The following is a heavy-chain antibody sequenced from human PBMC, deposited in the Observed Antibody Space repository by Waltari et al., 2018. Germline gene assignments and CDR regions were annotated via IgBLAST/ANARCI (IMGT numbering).Heavy chain of an antibody. CDR1: GDSIHRGTYS. CDR2: IFASGST. CDR3: ARTLEKTYGGWYFDS. D-gene: IGHD3-10*01. J-gene: IGHJ4*02. Sequence: QVQLQESGPGPVEPSQTLSLACSVSGDSIHRGTYSWSWVRQPAGRGLVWLGRIFASGSTDYNPSLKSRVTISVDTSKSQVSLNLTSLTAADSAVYYCARTLEKTYGGWYFDSWGQGTRVTVSS. V-gene: IGHV4-61*02.